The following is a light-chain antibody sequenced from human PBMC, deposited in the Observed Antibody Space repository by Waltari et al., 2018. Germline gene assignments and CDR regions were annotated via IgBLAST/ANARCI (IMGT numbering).Light chain of an antibody. CDR2: DDY. CDR3: QVWDGSSDHYV. V-gene: IGLV3-21*03. CDR1: KIASKR. Sequence: SYVLPQPPSVSVAPGKTARITCGGTKIASKRVHWYQQRPGQAPVLVVNDDYDRPSGIPERFSGSKSGNTATLTISGVEAGDEADYSCQVWDGSSDHYVFGTGTKVTVL. J-gene: IGLJ1*01.